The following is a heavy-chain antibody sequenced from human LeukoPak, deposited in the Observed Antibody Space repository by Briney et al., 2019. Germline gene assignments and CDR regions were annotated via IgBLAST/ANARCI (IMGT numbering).Heavy chain of an antibody. D-gene: IGHD1-26*01. CDR3: AGEIGRYSSSYFDY. V-gene: IGHV1-2*02. Sequence: ASVKVSCKTSGYTFTGYYMHWVRQAPGQGLEWMGWINPNSGDTKYAQSVQGRVTMTRDTSISTIYMELSRLRSDDTAVYYCAGEIGRYSSSYFDYWGQGTLVTVSS. J-gene: IGHJ4*02. CDR2: INPNSGDT. CDR1: GYTFTGYY.